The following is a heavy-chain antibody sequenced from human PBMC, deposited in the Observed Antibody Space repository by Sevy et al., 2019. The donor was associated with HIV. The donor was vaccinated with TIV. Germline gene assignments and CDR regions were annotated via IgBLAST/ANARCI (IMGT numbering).Heavy chain of an antibody. CDR3: ARLPDSYGAFFHY. J-gene: IGHJ4*02. Sequence: SETLSLTCTVSGGSISSRSYYWGWIRQPPGKGLGWIGSIFYSGSTYYNPSLKSRVTMSVDTSKNLFSLKVDSVTAADTAVYYCARLPDSYGAFFHYWGQGILVTVSS. CDR1: GGSISSRSYY. D-gene: IGHD5-18*01. V-gene: IGHV4-39*01. CDR2: IFYSGST.